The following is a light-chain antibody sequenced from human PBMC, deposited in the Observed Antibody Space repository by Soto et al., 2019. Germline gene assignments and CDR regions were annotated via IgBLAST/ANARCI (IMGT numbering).Light chain of an antibody. Sequence: QSALAQPASVSGSRGQSITISCTGTSSDVGRYNYVSWFQQHPGKVPKLIIYDVNKWPSGVSDRFSGSKSGNTASLTISGLQPEDEADYYCSSFTTSSTFVFGTGTKLTVL. CDR3: SSFTTSSTFV. CDR1: SSDVGRYNY. CDR2: DVN. J-gene: IGLJ1*01. V-gene: IGLV2-14*03.